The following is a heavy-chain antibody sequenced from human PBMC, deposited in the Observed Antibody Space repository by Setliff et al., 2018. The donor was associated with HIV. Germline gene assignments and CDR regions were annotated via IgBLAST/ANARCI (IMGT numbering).Heavy chain of an antibody. J-gene: IGHJ5*02. CDR1: GYTFTSYY. Sequence: SVKVSCKASGYTFTSYYMHWVRQAPGQRLEWMGWINTGNGNTKYSQKFQDRVTITRDTSANTGYLEVTGLRFEDTAVYYCARDRVPKRGHSYREPDFDPWGQGTLVTVSS. CDR3: ARDRVPKRGHSYREPDFDP. CDR2: INTGNGNT. D-gene: IGHD3-16*02. V-gene: IGHV1-3*04.